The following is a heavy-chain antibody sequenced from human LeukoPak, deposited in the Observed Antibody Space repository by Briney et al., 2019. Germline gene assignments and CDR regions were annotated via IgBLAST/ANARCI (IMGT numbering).Heavy chain of an antibody. D-gene: IGHD6-19*01. V-gene: IGHV3-33*01. CDR1: GFTFSSYG. J-gene: IGHJ6*02. CDR2: IWYDGSNK. CDR3: ARGLSSGWYSYYYYGMDV. Sequence: GRSLRLSCAASGFTFSSYGMHWVRQAPGKGLEWVAVIWYDGSNKYYADSVKGRFTISRDNSKNTLYLQMNSLRAEDTAVYYCARGLSSGWYSYYYYGMDVWGQGTTVTVSS.